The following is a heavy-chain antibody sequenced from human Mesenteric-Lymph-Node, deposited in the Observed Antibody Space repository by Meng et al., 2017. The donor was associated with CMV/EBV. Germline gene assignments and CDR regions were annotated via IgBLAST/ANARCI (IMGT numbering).Heavy chain of an antibody. CDR1: GFNFNFYW. D-gene: IGHD1-1*01. Sequence: GESLKISCAASGFNFNFYWMSWVRQAPGKGLEWVAFIRYDGSNKYYADSVKGRFTISRDNSKNTLYLQMNSLRAEDTAVYYCAKDFTTSPGYYYYGMDVWAKGPRSPSP. CDR2: IRYDGSNK. J-gene: IGHJ6*02. CDR3: AKDFTTSPGYYYYGMDV. V-gene: IGHV3-30*02.